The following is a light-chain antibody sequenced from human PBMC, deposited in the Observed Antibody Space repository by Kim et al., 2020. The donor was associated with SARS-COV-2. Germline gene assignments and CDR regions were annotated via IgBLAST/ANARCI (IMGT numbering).Light chain of an antibody. Sequence: DIQMTQSPSSLSASVGDRVTITCQASQDISNYLTWYQQKPGKAPKLLIYDASNLETGVPSRFSGSGSGTDFTFTISSLQPEDIATYYCQQYDNLPITFGPGTKVEIK. V-gene: IGKV1-33*01. J-gene: IGKJ3*01. CDR3: QQYDNLPIT. CDR1: QDISNY. CDR2: DAS.